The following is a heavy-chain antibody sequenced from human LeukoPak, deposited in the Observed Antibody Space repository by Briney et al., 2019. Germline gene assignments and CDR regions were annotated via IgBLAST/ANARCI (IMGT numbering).Heavy chain of an antibody. Sequence: ASVKVSCKASGYTFTSYAMHWVRQAPGQRLEWMGWINAGNGNTKYSQKFQGRVTITRDTSASTAYMELSSLRSEDTAVYYCARDPENYYGSGSYLNWGQGTLVTVSS. J-gene: IGHJ4*02. V-gene: IGHV1-3*01. CDR2: INAGNGNT. D-gene: IGHD3-10*01. CDR1: GYTFTSYA. CDR3: ARDPENYYGSGSYLN.